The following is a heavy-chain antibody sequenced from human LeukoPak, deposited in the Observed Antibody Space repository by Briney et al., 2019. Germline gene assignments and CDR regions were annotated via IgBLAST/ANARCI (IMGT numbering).Heavy chain of an antibody. CDR3: AREPVLTLDQLFDY. CDR2: IYTSGST. J-gene: IGHJ4*02. Sequence: SETLSLTCTVSGGSISSYYCSWIRQPAGKGLEWIGRIYTSGSTNYNPSLKSRVTISVDTSKNQFSLKLSSVTAADTAVYYCAREPVLTLDQLFDYWGQGTLVTVSS. D-gene: IGHD1-1*01. CDR1: GGSISSYY. V-gene: IGHV4-4*07.